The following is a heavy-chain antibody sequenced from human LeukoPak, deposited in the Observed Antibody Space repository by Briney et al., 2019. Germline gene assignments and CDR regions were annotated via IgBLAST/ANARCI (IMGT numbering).Heavy chain of an antibody. J-gene: IGHJ6*02. D-gene: IGHD3-10*01. CDR2: IYYSGST. V-gene: IGHV4-59*08. Sequence: AETLSLTCTVSGGSISSYYWRGIRRPPGKGLEWVGYIYYSGSTNYNPSLKSRVTISVDTSKNQFSLKLSSVTAADTAVYYCARVQGLLWFGESQYGMDVWGQGTTVTVSS. CDR1: GGSISSYY. CDR3: ARVQGLLWFGESQYGMDV.